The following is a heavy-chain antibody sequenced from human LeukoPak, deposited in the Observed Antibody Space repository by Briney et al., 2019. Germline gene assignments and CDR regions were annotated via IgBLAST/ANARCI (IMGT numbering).Heavy chain of an antibody. CDR2: IYSGGST. V-gene: IGHV3-53*01. D-gene: IGHD5-12*01. CDR1: GFTFSSYA. Sequence: GGSLRLSCAASGFTFSSYAMSWVRQAPGKGLEWVSVIYSGGSTYYADSVKGRFTISRDNSKNTLYLQMNSLRAEDTAVYYCASARLRGWFDPWGQGTLVTVSS. J-gene: IGHJ5*02. CDR3: ASARLRGWFDP.